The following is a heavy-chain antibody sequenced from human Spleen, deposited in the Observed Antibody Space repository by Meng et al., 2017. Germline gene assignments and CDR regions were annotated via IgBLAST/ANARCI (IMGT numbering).Heavy chain of an antibody. CDR3: ATRAVAATIYYFDY. Sequence: GESLKISCADSRFTFSNYAMSWVRQAPGKGLEWVSAISGSGGSTYYADSVKGRFTISRDNSKNTLYLQMNSLRAEDTAVYYCATRAVAATIYYFDYWGQGRLVTVSS. V-gene: IGHV3-23*01. D-gene: IGHD6-19*01. J-gene: IGHJ4*02. CDR2: ISGSGGST. CDR1: RFTFSNYA.